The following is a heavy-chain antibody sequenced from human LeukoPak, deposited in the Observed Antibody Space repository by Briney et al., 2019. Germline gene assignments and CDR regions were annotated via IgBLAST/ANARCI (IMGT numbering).Heavy chain of an antibody. CDR1: GYTFTSYG. Sequence: ASVKVSCKASGYTFTSYGISWVRQAPGQGLEWMGWISAYNGNTNYAQKLQGRVTMTTDTSTSTAYMELRSLRSDDTAVYYCARGKVVPAAMLDYYYYMDVWGKGTTVTVSS. J-gene: IGHJ6*03. D-gene: IGHD2-2*01. CDR3: ARGKVVPAAMLDYYYYMDV. V-gene: IGHV1-18*01. CDR2: ISAYNGNT.